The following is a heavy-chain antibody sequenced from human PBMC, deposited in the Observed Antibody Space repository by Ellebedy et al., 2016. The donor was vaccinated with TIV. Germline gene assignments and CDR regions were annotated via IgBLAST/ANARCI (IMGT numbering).Heavy chain of an antibody. CDR3: ARVRRGSSGMDV. CDR1: GYTFTANY. J-gene: IGHJ6*02. Sequence: ASVKVSCKASGYTFTANYVHWVRQAPGQSLEWMGWINPDSGGTNFAQNFQGSVSMTRDASINTVYMQLTRLQSDDTAVYYCARVRRGSSGMDVWGQGTTVTVSS. CDR2: INPDSGGT. D-gene: IGHD1-1*01. V-gene: IGHV1-2*02.